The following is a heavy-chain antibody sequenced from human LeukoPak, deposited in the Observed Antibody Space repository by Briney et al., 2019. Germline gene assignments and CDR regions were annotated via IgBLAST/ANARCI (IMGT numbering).Heavy chain of an antibody. V-gene: IGHV3-23*01. J-gene: IGHJ6*04. CDR3: ARHRYSSSWYGSV. D-gene: IGHD6-13*01. CDR2: ISGSGGST. Sequence: GGSLSLSCAASGFTFSSYAMSWVRLAPGKGLEWVSAISGSGGSTYYADSVKGRFTISRDNSKNTLYLQMNSLRAEDTAVYYCARHRYSSSWYGSVWGKGTTVTVSS. CDR1: GFTFSSYA.